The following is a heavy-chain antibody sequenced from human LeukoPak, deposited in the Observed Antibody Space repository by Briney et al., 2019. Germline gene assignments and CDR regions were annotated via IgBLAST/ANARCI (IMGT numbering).Heavy chain of an antibody. CDR1: GYSFFSNYW. V-gene: IGHV5-51*01. J-gene: IGHJ4*02. CDR2: IYPGDSDT. D-gene: IGHD1-1*01. Sequence: GESLKISCKAYGYSFFSNYWIAWVRQMPGKGLEWMGIIYPGDSDTRYSPSFQGQVTISADKSISTAYLQWSSLKASDTAMYYCARLSEVWNPIDYWGQGTLVTVSS. CDR3: ARLSEVWNPIDY.